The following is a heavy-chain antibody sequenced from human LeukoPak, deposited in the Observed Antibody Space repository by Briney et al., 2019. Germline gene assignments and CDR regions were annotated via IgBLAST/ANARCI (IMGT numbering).Heavy chain of an antibody. CDR1: GYTFSSYG. CDR3: ARESPDRYSSGYLYYFDY. Sequence: ASVKVSCKASGYTFSSYGISWVRQAPGQGLEWMGWISAYNGNTNYVQKLQGRVTMTTDTSTSTAYMELRSLRSDDTAVYYCARESPDRYSSGYLYYFDYWGQGTLVTVSS. V-gene: IGHV1-18*01. CDR2: ISAYNGNT. D-gene: IGHD3-22*01. J-gene: IGHJ4*02.